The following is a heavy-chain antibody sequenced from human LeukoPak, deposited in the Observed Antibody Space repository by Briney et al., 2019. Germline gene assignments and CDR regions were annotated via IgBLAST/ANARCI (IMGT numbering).Heavy chain of an antibody. CDR1: GLTVSSNY. D-gene: IGHD3-16*01. CDR3: ARGGGLLNY. CDR2: IYSGGST. Sequence: GGSLRLSCAASGLTVSSNYMSWVRKAPGKGLEWVSVIYSGGSTYYADSVKGRFTISRDNSKNTLYLQMNSLRAKDTAVYYCARGGGLLNYWGQGTLVTVSS. J-gene: IGHJ4*02. V-gene: IGHV3-53*01.